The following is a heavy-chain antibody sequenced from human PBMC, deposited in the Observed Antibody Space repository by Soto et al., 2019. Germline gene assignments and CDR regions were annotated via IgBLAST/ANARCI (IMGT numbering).Heavy chain of an antibody. D-gene: IGHD3-10*01. CDR2: IYHSGST. CDR1: GGSISSSNW. V-gene: IGHV4-4*02. Sequence: PSETLSLTCAVSGGSISSSNWWSWVRQPPGKGLEWIGEIYHSGSTNYNPSLKSRVTISVDKSKNQFSLKLSSVTAADTAVYYCARDQQSPAWYYYGSGTTGGYYYGMDVWGQGTTVTVSS. CDR3: ARDQQSPAWYYYGSGTTGGYYYGMDV. J-gene: IGHJ6*02.